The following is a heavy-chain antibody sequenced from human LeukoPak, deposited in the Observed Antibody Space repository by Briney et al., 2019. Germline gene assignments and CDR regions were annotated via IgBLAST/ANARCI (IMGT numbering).Heavy chain of an antibody. CDR2: IGYDGDNK. J-gene: IGHJ4*02. CDR1: GFTFRNYA. D-gene: IGHD6-19*01. Sequence: GGSLRLSCAASGFTFRNYAMHWVHQAPGKGLEWVAIIGYDGDNKCYADSVKGRFTISRDNSKNTLSLQMNSLRGEDTAVYYCAKDPSTLYSSGLDFWGQGTLVTVSS. V-gene: IGHV3-30*02. CDR3: AKDPSTLYSSGLDF.